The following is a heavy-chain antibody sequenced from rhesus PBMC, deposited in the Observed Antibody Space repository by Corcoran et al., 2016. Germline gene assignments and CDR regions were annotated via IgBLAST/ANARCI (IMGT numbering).Heavy chain of an antibody. J-gene: IGHJ4*01. Sequence: QLQLPESGPGLVTPSETLSLTCAVSGGSLSSNYWSWIRQPPGKGLEWIGRISGSGGSTDYNPSLKSRVTISTDTSKNQFSMKLRSVTAADTAVYYCARDRSYSGGSWTYWGQGVLVTVSS. CDR3: ARDRSYSGGSWTY. CDR1: GGSLSSNY. V-gene: IGHV4-173*01. D-gene: IGHD6-25*01. CDR2: ISGSGGST.